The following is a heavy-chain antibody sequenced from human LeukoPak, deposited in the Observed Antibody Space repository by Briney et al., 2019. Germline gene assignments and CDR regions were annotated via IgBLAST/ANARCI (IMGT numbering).Heavy chain of an antibody. D-gene: IGHD2-15*01. J-gene: IGHJ4*02. CDR2: ISGSGGST. CDR3: AKLGVVVAALGTGH. Sequence: GGSLRLSCAASGFTFSSYAMSWVRQPPGKGLEWVSAISGSGGSTYYADSVKGRFTISIDNSKNTLYLQMNSLRAEDTAVYYCAKLGVVVAALGTGHWGQGTLVTVSS. V-gene: IGHV3-23*01. CDR1: GFTFSSYA.